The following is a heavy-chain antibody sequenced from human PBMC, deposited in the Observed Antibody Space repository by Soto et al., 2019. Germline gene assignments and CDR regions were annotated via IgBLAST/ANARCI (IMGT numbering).Heavy chain of an antibody. CDR2: ISADNGNT. J-gene: IGHJ6*02. CDR1: GYIFNHYG. D-gene: IGHD2-2*01. V-gene: IGHV1-18*01. Sequence: QVQLVQSGAEVKKPGASVRVSCKASGYIFNHYGIGWVRQAPGQGLEWMGWISADNGNTHYAGSRKARDTMTTDTSTSTDDTELRRLRSDDAAVYYCARGGQECNSTYSSYIYAGLDVWGQGTTVTVSS. CDR3: ARGGQECNSTYSSYIYAGLDV.